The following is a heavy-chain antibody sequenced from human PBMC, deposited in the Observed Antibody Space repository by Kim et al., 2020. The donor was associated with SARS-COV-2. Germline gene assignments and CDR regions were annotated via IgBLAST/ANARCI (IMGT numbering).Heavy chain of an antibody. V-gene: IGHV3-30-3*01. CDR1: GFTFTSYA. CDR2: ITGDGSRT. CDR3: ARNPCLDGRVHFYF. J-gene: IGHJ2*01. Sequence: GGSLRLSCAASGFTFTSYAMNWVRQAPGKGLEWVSGITGDGSRTNYADSVKGRFIISRDNSKNTLYLQMNSMRVEDTAVYYCARNPCLDGRVHFYF.